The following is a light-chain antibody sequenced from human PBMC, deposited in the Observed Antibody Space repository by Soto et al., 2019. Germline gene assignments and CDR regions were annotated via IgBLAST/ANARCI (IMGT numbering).Light chain of an antibody. J-gene: IGLJ1*01. Sequence: QSVLTQPASVSGSAGQSITISCTGTSSDVGSYNLVSWYQQHPGKAPKLMIYEGSKRPSGVSNRFSGSKSGNTASLTISGLQAEVEADYYCCSYAGSSTLYVFGTGSKVTVL. CDR2: EGS. CDR3: CSYAGSSTLYV. CDR1: SSDVGSYNL. V-gene: IGLV2-23*01.